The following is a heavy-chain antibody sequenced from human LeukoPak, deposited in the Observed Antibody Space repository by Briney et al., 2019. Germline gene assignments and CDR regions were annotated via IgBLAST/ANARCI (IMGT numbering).Heavy chain of an antibody. J-gene: IGHJ4*02. Sequence: SLPLSCVASGFTYSSYIMNWVRQAPGKGLEGVSSISSSSSYIYYADSMKGRFTISRDNAKNSLYLQMNSLRAEDTAVYYCARDLGYWGQGTLVTVSS. V-gene: IGHV3-21*01. CDR2: ISSSSSYI. CDR3: ARDLGY. D-gene: IGHD7-27*01. CDR1: GFTYSSYI.